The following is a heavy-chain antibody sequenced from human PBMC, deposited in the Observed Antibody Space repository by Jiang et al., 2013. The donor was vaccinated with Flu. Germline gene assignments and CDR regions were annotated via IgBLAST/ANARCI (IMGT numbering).Heavy chain of an antibody. V-gene: IGHV3-30-3*01. CDR3: ARDWRFDY. CDR2: ISYDGSNK. J-gene: IGHJ4*02. Sequence: WVAVISYDGSNKYYADSVKGRFTISRDNSKNTLYLQMNSLRAEDTAVYYCARDWRFDYWGQGTLVTVSS.